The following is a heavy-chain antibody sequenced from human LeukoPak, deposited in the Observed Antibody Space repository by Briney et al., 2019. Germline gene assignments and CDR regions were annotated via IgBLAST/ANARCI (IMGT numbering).Heavy chain of an antibody. CDR2: INTNTGNP. Sequence: ASVKVSCKASGYTFTSYAMNWVRQAPGQGLEWMGWINTNTGNPTYAQGFTGRFVFSLDTSVSTAYLQISSLKAEDTAVYYCARGGDPYYDILTGYYLPDDYWGQGTLVTVSS. V-gene: IGHV7-4-1*02. D-gene: IGHD3-9*01. CDR1: GYTFTSYA. J-gene: IGHJ4*02. CDR3: ARGGDPYYDILTGYYLPDDY.